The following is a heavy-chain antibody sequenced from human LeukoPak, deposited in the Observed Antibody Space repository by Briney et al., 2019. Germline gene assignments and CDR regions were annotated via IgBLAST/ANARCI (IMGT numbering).Heavy chain of an antibody. J-gene: IGHJ5*02. V-gene: IGHV3-23*01. CDR1: GFTFDDYA. CDR2: ISGSDGST. CDR3: AKGLRWFDP. Sequence: GGSLRLSCAASGFTFDDYAMHWVRQAPGKGLEWVSAISGSDGSTYYADSVKGRFTISRDNSKNTLYLQMHTLRAEDTAVYYCAKGLRWFDPWGRGTLVTVSS.